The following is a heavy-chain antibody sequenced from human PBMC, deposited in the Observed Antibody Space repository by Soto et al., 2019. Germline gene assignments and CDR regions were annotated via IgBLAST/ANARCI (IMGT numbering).Heavy chain of an antibody. D-gene: IGHD3-10*01. CDR3: ARDDKSSYGRFDT. J-gene: IGHJ4*02. CDR1: GGSFSSYA. Sequence: QVQLVQSGAEVKKPGSSVKGSCKASGGSFSSYAISWVRQAPGQGLGWMGGIIPIFGTPSYAQKFQGRFTVTADESTIPAYMSLTSLRTEDTAVYYCARDDKSSYGRFDTWGQGNPVNFSA. CDR2: IIPIFGTP. V-gene: IGHV1-69*01.